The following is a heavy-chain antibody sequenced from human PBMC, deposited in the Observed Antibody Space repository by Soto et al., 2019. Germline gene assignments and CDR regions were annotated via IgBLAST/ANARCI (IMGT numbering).Heavy chain of an antibody. V-gene: IGHV3-23*01. CDR3: AKDYGSSRYFFDY. CDR2: ISGNGANT. Sequence: GGSLRLSCAGSGFTFINYAMSWVRQAPGEGLEWVSTISGNGANTHYADSVKGRFSISRDNSKNTLYIQMNSLRAEDTAVYYCAKDYGSSRYFFDYWGQGALVTVSS. J-gene: IGHJ4*02. D-gene: IGHD6-19*01. CDR1: GFTFINYA.